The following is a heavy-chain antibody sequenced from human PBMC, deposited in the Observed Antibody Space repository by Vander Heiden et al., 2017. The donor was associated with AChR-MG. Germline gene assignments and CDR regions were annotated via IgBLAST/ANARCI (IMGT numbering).Heavy chain of an antibody. J-gene: IGHJ3*02. V-gene: IGHV3-23*01. CDR2: ISGSGGTT. CDR1: GFTFMNYA. Sequence: EVQLLESGGGLGQPGGSLRLSCAASGFTFMNYAMNWVRQAPGKGLEWVSSISGSGGTTYYTDSVTGRFTISRDNSKNTLSLQMNRLRAEDTAVYYCVKEGRGPYLAFDMWGQGTMVTVSS. D-gene: IGHD2-21*01. CDR3: VKEGRGPYLAFDM.